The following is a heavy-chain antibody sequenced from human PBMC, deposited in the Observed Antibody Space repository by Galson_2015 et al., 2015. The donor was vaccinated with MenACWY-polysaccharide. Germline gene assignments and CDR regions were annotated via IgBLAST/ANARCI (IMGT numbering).Heavy chain of an antibody. CDR3: AHSRGITVPGP. CDR1: GFSLRTSGVG. Sequence: PALVKPTQTLTLTCTLSGFSLRTSGVGVGWIRQPPGKALEWLAVIFWDNTKNYRPSLKSRLTITKDTSKNQVVLTMTNMDPVDTATYYCAHSRGITVPGPWGQGTLVTVSS. CDR2: IFWDNTK. V-gene: IGHV2-5*02. D-gene: IGHD6-19*01. J-gene: IGHJ4*02.